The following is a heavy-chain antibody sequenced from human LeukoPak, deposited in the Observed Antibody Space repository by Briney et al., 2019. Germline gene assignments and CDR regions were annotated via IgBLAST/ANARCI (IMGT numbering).Heavy chain of an antibody. V-gene: IGHV3-30*02. J-gene: IGHJ3*02. CDR1: GFTVSNFG. D-gene: IGHD2-15*01. CDR2: IRADESYK. Sequence: GGSLRLSCAASGFTVSNFGMHWVRQAPGKGLEWVSFIRADESYKYYADSVKGRFTISRDNAKNSLYLQMNSLRAEDTAVYYCARVVLRVHRMSNDAFDIWGQGTMVTVSS. CDR3: ARVVLRVHRMSNDAFDI.